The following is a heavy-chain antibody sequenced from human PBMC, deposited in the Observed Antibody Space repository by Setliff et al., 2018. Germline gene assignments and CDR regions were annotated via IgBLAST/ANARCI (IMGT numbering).Heavy chain of an antibody. CDR2: ISSGSISTT. J-gene: IGHJ4*02. V-gene: IGHV3-48*04. D-gene: IGHD3-10*01. CDR3: ARDPGVRGVIFDY. CDR1: GFTFSIYS. Sequence: PGGSLRLSCAASGFTFSIYSMNWLRQAPGKGLEWVSYISSGSISTTNYADSVKGRFTISRDNAKNSLYLQMNSLRAEDTAVYYCARDPGVRGVIFDYWGQGTLVTVSS.